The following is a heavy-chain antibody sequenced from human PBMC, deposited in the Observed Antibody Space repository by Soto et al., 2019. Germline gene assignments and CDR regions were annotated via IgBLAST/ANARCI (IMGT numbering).Heavy chain of an antibody. J-gene: IGHJ4*02. CDR3: ARDDDYPDNGFDY. CDR1: GFTFSRHG. D-gene: IGHD4-17*01. Sequence: QVQLVESGGGVVQPGTSLIPSCAASGFTFSRHGMHWVRQTPGKGLEWLAVILNDASGHWYADSVKGRFTISRDNFENSLYLQINGLRLEDTAIYYGARDDDYPDNGFDYWGQGTLVTVSS. V-gene: IGHV3-33*01. CDR2: ILNDASGH.